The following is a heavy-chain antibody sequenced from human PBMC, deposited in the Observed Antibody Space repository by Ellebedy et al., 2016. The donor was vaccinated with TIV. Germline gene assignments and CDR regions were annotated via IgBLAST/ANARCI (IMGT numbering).Heavy chain of an antibody. CDR1: GDSISSSSSY. V-gene: IGHV4-39*01. CDR2: IFDTGST. D-gene: IGHD3/OR15-3a*01. CDR3: ARSLMIFSFDKCYFDF. J-gene: IGHJ2*01. Sequence: SETLSLTCTVSGDSISSSSSYWAWIRQSPGKGLEWIGNIFDTGSTYYNPSLKSRVIISVDTSKNQFSLKLSSVTAADTAVYYCARSLMIFSFDKCYFDFWGRGTLVTVSS.